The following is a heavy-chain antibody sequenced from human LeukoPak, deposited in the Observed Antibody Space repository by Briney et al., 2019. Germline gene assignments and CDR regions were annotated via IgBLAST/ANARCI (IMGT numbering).Heavy chain of an antibody. CDR3: ARALRVVLGRAFDI. CDR2: IYYSGST. J-gene: IGHJ3*02. CDR1: GGSISSYY. D-gene: IGHD2-15*01. V-gene: IGHV4-59*01. Sequence: SETLSLTCTVSGGSISSYYWSWIRQPPGKGLEWIGYIYYSGSTNYNPSLKSRVTISVDTSKNQFSLRLSSVTAADTAVYYCARALRVVLGRAFDIWGQGTMVTVSS.